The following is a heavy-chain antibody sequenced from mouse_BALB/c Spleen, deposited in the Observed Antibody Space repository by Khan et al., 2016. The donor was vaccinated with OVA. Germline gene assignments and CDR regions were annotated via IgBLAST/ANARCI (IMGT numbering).Heavy chain of an antibody. V-gene: IGHV1-4*01. J-gene: IGHJ4*01. D-gene: IGHD1-1*01. CDR2: INPSNAYT. CDR3: AWDFHYYGCRRALDY. CDR1: GYTLTSYS. Sequence: QVQLKQSGAELARPGASVKMSCKASGYTLTSYSMHWIKQRPGQGLEWIGNINPSNAYTNYNQKFKDKATLTADKSSSTAYMQLSSLTSEDSAVYYCAWDFHYYGCRRALDYWGQGTSVTVSS.